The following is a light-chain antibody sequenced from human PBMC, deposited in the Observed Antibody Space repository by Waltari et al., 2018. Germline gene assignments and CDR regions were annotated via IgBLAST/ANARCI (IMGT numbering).Light chain of an antibody. Sequence: AIQLTQSPSSLSASVGDRVTITCRASQGISSALAWYQQKAGKAPKLLNYDASSLESGVPSRFSGSGSGTDFTLTISSLQPEDFATYYCQQFNSYPITFGQGTRLEIK. CDR2: DAS. CDR3: QQFNSYPIT. J-gene: IGKJ5*01. CDR1: QGISSA. V-gene: IGKV1-13*02.